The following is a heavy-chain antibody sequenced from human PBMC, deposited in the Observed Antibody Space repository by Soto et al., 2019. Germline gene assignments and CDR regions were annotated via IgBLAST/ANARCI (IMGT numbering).Heavy chain of an antibody. J-gene: IGHJ6*02. CDR1: GYTFTSYG. V-gene: IGHV1-18*01. Sequence: ASVKVSCKASGYTFTSYGISWVRQAPGQGLEWMGWISAYNGNTNYAQKLQGRVTMTTDTSTSTAYMELRSLRYDDTAVYYCAREGPRSYYYDSSGYYWPFDYYYYGMDVWGQGTTVTVSS. CDR2: ISAYNGNT. D-gene: IGHD3-22*01. CDR3: AREGPRSYYYDSSGYYWPFDYYYYGMDV.